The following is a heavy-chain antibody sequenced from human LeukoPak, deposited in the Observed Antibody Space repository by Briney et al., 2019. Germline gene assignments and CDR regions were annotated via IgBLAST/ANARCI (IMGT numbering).Heavy chain of an antibody. J-gene: IGHJ5*02. CDR2: INSDGSST. CDR3: ARGGYDYGDPNWFDP. Sequence: GGSLRLSCAASGFTFSSYWMHWVRQAPGKGLVWVSRINSDGSSTSYADSVKGRSTISRDNAKNTLYLQMNSLRAEDTAVYYCARGGYDYGDPNWFDPWGQGTLVTVSS. V-gene: IGHV3-74*01. D-gene: IGHD4-17*01. CDR1: GFTFSSYW.